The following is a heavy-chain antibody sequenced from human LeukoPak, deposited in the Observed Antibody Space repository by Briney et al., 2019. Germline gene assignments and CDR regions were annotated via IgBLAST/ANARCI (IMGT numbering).Heavy chain of an antibody. CDR2: IYYSGST. Sequence: SETLSLTCTVSGGSISSSSYYWGWIRQPPGKGLEWIGSIYYSGSTNYNPSLKSRVTISVDTSKNQFSLKLSSVTAADTAVYYCARALLWSIHYMDVWGKGTTVTISS. V-gene: IGHV4-39*07. D-gene: IGHD2-2*01. CDR1: GGSISSSSYY. J-gene: IGHJ6*03. CDR3: ARALLWSIHYMDV.